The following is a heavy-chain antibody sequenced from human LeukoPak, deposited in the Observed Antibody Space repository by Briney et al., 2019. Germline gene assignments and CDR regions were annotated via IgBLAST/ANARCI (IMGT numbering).Heavy chain of an antibody. CDR1: GFTFGDYA. D-gene: IGHD6-13*01. V-gene: IGHV3-7*01. Sequence: GGSLRLSCTASGFTFGDYAMSWFRQAPGRGLEWVANINHDATEKYYVDSVKGRFTISRDNAKKSLYLQMNRLRADDTAVYHCARVRSAAAGPLDYWGQGTLVTVSS. CDR2: INHDATEK. J-gene: IGHJ4*02. CDR3: ARVRSAAAGPLDY.